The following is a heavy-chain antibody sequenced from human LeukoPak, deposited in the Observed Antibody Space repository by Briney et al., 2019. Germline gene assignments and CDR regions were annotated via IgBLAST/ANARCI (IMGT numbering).Heavy chain of an antibody. Sequence: PSETLSLTCAVYGGSFRGYYWSWIRQPPGKGLEWMGEINHSGSTNYNPSLKSRVTISVDTSKNQFSLKLSSVTAADTAVYYCARTYYYGSGSYSNPRGYFDYWGQGTLVTVSS. CDR2: INHSGST. V-gene: IGHV4-34*01. D-gene: IGHD3-10*01. CDR3: ARTYYYGSGSYSNPRGYFDY. J-gene: IGHJ4*02. CDR1: GGSFRGYY.